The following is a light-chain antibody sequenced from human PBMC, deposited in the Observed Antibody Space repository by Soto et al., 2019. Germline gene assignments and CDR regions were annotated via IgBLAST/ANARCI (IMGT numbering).Light chain of an antibody. CDR2: AAS. CDR1: QSISSH. J-gene: IGKJ1*01. V-gene: IGKV1-39*01. CDR3: QQSYNAPRT. Sequence: DIQMTQSPSSLSASVGDRVTITCRASQSISSHLNWYQQKPGKAPNLLIHAASILRSGVSSRISGSGSGTAFSLTISSLQPEDFATDYCQQSYNAPRTFGRGTKVEVK.